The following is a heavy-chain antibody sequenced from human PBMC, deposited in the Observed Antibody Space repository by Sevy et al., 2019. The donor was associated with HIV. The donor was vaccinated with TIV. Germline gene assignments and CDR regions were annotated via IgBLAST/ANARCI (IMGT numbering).Heavy chain of an antibody. D-gene: IGHD2-15*01. V-gene: IGHV3-48*03. CDR3: AMEGLGGFHTSLDY. J-gene: IGHJ4*02. CDR2: ISSSGSIT. CDR1: GFTFSSYE. Sequence: GGSLRLSCAASGFTFSSYEMNWVRQAPGKGLEWVTYISSSGSITYYADSVKGRFTISRDNAKNSLFLQMKTLRAEDTSIYYCAMEGLGGFHTSLDYWGQGTLVTVSS.